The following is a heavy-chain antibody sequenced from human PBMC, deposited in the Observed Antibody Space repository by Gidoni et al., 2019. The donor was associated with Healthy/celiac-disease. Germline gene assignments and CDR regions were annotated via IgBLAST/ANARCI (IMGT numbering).Heavy chain of an antibody. CDR1: GGSVSSGSYY. D-gene: IGHD2-15*01. CDR3: ARSGGYCSGGSCYWLLGSNWYFDL. V-gene: IGHV4-61*01. Sequence: QVQLQESGPGLVKHSETLSLNCTVYGGSVSSGSYYWSWIRQPPGKGLEWIGYIYYSGSTNYNPSLKSRVTISVDTSKNQFSLKLSSVTAADTAVYYCARSGGYCSGGSCYWLLGSNWYFDLWGRGTLVTVSS. J-gene: IGHJ2*01. CDR2: IYYSGST.